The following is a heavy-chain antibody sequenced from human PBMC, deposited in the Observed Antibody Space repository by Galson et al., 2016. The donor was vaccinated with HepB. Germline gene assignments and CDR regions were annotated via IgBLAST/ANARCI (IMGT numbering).Heavy chain of an antibody. CDR3: ARKGNFDTLYYGLDV. Sequence: QSGAEVKKPGESLRISCKTSGYSFSNYWIAWVRQMPGKGLEWMGIIYSGDSDTRYGPSFQGQVTISADKSIRTSYLQWTRLKASDTAMYYCARKGNFDTLYYGLDVWGQGTTVTVSS. V-gene: IGHV5-51*01. J-gene: IGHJ6*02. D-gene: IGHD3-22*01. CDR1: GYSFSNYW. CDR2: IYSGDSDT.